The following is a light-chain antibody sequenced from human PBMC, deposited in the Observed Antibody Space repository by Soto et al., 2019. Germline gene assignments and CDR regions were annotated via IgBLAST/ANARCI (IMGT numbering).Light chain of an antibody. CDR1: QSIRSS. CDR2: AAS. CDR3: QQSYSTPQT. Sequence: DIQMTQSPSSLSASVGDRVTITCRASQSIRSSLNWYQQKPGKAPKFLVHAASSLQSRVPSRFSGSRSGTDFTLTISSLQPEDFATYYCQQSYSTPQTFGQGTKVEIK. V-gene: IGKV1-39*01. J-gene: IGKJ1*01.